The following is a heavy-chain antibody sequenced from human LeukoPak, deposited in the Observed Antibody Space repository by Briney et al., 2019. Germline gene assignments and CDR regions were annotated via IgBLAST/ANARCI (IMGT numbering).Heavy chain of an antibody. CDR3: AKAELVIVVPAAINY. V-gene: IGHV3-30*02. CDR2: IRYDGSNK. D-gene: IGHD2-2*02. CDR1: GFTFSSYG. J-gene: IGHJ4*02. Sequence: PGGSLRLSCAASGFTFSSYGMHWVRQAPGKGLEWVAFIRYDGSNKYYADSVKGRFTISRDNSKNTLYLQMNSLRAEDTAVYYCAKAELVIVVPAAINYWGQGTLVTVSS.